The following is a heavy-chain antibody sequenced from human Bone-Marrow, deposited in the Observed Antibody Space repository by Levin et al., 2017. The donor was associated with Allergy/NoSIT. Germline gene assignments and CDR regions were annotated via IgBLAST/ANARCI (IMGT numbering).Heavy chain of an antibody. CDR1: GFTFRSYG. CDR2: ISYDESNK. Sequence: GGSLRLFCAASGFTFRSYGMHWVRQAPGKGLEWVAVISYDESNKYYADSVKGRFTISRDNSKNTLYLQMNSLRAEDTAVYYCAKDPFIVGATWGVYDWGQGTLVNVSS. D-gene: IGHD1-26*01. J-gene: IGHJ4*02. CDR3: AKDPFIVGATWGVYD. V-gene: IGHV3-30*18.